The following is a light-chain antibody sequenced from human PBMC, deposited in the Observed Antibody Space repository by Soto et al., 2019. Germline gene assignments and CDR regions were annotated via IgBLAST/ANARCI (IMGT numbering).Light chain of an antibody. CDR2: GSS. J-gene: IGKJ2*01. Sequence: EVVLTQSPGTLSLSPGERATLSCRASQTVSNNDLAWYQLRPGQAPRLLIFGSSDSAAGGPVRFSGSGSGTDFTLTISRLEPGDVAVYYCQQYGSSPPYTFGQGTKLEIK. CDR3: QQYGSSPPYT. CDR1: QTVSNND. V-gene: IGKV3-20*01.